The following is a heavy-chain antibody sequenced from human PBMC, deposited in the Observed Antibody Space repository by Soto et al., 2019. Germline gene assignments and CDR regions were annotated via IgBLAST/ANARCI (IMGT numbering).Heavy chain of an antibody. V-gene: IGHV3-33*01. CDR3: ARDGAHQDIDY. D-gene: IGHD2-2*01. J-gene: IGHJ4*02. Sequence: QVQLVESGGGVVQPGRSLRLSCVASGISFGSSGMHWVRQAPGKGLEWVAFIWYDGSNQYYSDSVKGRFTISRDNSMNTVSLQMDSLRVEDTGIYYGARDGAHQDIDYWGQGTLVTVSS. CDR1: GISFGSSG. CDR2: IWYDGSNQ.